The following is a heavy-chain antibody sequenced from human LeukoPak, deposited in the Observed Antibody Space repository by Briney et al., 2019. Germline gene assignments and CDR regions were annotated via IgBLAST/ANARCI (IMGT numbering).Heavy chain of an antibody. CDR3: AKPLYSGNYHIYYYYYMDV. D-gene: IGHD1-26*01. J-gene: IGHJ6*03. CDR2: IYSGGST. Sequence: GGSLRLSFAASGFTVSSNYMSWVRQAPGKGLEWVSVIYSGGSTYYADSVKGRFTISRDNSKNTLYLQMNSLRAEDTAVYYCAKPLYSGNYHIYYYYYMDVWGKGTTVTVSS. CDR1: GFTVSSNY. V-gene: IGHV3-53*01.